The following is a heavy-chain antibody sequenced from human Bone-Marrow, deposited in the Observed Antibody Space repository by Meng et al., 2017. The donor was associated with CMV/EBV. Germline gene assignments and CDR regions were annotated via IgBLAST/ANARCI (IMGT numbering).Heavy chain of an antibody. CDR3: ARNSPREGIDY. J-gene: IGHJ4*02. CDR1: CGSISSSSYY. D-gene: IGHD1-26*01. CDR2: IYYSGST. Sequence: SETLSLTCTVSCGSISSSSYYWGWIRQPPGKGLEWIGSIYYSGSTYYNPSLKSRVTISVDTSKNQFSLKLSSVTAADTAVYYCARNSPREGIDYWGQGTLVTVSS. V-gene: IGHV4-39*01.